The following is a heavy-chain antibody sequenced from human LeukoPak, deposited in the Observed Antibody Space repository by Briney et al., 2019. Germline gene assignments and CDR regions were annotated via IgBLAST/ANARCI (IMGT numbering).Heavy chain of an antibody. CDR2: IYPGDSDT. D-gene: IGHD3-10*01. J-gene: IGHJ4*02. CDR3: ALITMVRGVITNFDY. Sequence: GESLKISCKGSGYSFTSYWIGWVRQMPGKGLEWMGIIYPGDSDTRYSPSFQGQVTISADKSTSTAYLQWSSLKASDTAMYYCALITMVRGVITNFDYWGQGTLVTVSS. CDR1: GYSFTSYW. V-gene: IGHV5-51*01.